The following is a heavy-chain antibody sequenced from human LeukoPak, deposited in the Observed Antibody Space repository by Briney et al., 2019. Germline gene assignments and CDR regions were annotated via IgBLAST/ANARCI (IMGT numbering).Heavy chain of an antibody. D-gene: IGHD6-6*01. V-gene: IGHV4-4*02. J-gene: IGHJ4*02. CDR1: GGSISDSTW. Sequence: SETLSLTCAVSGGSISDSTWWSWVRQPPGKGLEWIGEIHHSGSAYYKPSLKSRVSMSVDKSNNQFSLRLSSVTAADTAVYYYAREVASPGRPYFEYWGRGTLVTVSS. CDR2: IHHSGSA. CDR3: AREVASPGRPYFEY.